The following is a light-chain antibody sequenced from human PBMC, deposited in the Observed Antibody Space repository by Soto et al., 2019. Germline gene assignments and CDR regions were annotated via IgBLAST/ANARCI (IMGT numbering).Light chain of an antibody. V-gene: IGKV3-11*01. CDR2: DAS. CDR3: QQRDNWTWT. Sequence: EIVLTKSQATLYLSTGERATLSCRARQSVRSNLAWYQQKPGQAHRLLIYDASNMATGIPGRFSGSGSGTDFTRTISNLEPEDFAVYYCQQRDNWTWTFGQGAKLAI. J-gene: IGKJ1*01. CDR1: QSVRSN.